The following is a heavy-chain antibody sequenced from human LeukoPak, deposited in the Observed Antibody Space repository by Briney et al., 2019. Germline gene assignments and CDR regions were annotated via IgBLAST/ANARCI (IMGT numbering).Heavy chain of an antibody. Sequence: GGSLRLSCAASGFIFSNYGMHWVRQAPGKGLEGVASIRYDGGNKYHADFVKGRFTISRDNPKNTLSVQMNSLRAEDTAVYYCARDHISMIVRRGSLGFDYWGQGTLVTVSS. CDR2: IRYDGGNK. CDR1: GFIFSNYG. CDR3: ARDHISMIVRRGSLGFDY. J-gene: IGHJ4*02. V-gene: IGHV3-30*02. D-gene: IGHD3-22*01.